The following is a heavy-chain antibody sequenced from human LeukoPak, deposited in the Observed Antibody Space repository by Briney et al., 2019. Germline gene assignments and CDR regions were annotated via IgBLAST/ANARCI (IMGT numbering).Heavy chain of an antibody. D-gene: IGHD1-26*01. J-gene: IGHJ4*02. Sequence: ASVKVSCKASGYTFTSYYTHWVRQAPGQGLEWMGIINPSGGSTSYAQKFQGRVTMTGDMSTSTVYMELSSLRSEDTAVYYCARLLVGATGGFDYWGQGTLVTVSS. CDR1: GYTFTSYY. CDR3: ARLLVGATGGFDY. V-gene: IGHV1-46*01. CDR2: INPSGGST.